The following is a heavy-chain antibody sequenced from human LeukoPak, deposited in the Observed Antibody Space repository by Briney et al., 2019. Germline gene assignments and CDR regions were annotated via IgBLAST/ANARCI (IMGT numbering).Heavy chain of an antibody. CDR1: GGSISNTNW. V-gene: IGHV4-4*02. D-gene: IGHD1-26*01. CDR3: SRESGAFCPFGY. Sequence: TSGTLSLTCDASGGSISNTNWWSWVRQPPGQGLEWIGEVSLAGPTNYNPSLNGRVTMSLDESSNQLSLKLTSVTAADTAIYYCSRESGAFCPFGYWGQGTLVIVPS. J-gene: IGHJ4*02. CDR2: VSLAGPT.